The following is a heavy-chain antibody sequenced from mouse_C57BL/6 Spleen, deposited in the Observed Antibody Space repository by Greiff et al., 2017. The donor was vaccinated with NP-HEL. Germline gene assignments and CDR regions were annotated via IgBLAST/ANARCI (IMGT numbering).Heavy chain of an antibody. CDR1: GFTFSSYG. D-gene: IGHD4-1*01. J-gene: IGHJ2*01. V-gene: IGHV5-6*01. CDR2: ISSGGSYT. CDR3: ARQRELSYYFDY. Sequence: EVHLVESGGDLVKPGGSLKLSCAASGFTFSSYGMSWVRQTPDKRLGWVATISSGGSYTYYPDSVKGRFTISRDNAKNTLYLQMSSLKSEDTAMYYCARQRELSYYFDYWGQGTTLTVSS.